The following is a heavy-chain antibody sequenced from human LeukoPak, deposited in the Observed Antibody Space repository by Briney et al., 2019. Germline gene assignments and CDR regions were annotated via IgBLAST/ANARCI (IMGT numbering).Heavy chain of an antibody. Sequence: PGGSLRLSCAASGFTFSSYSMNWVRQAPGKGLEWVSYISSSSATIYYADSVKGRFTISRDNAKNSLYLQMNGLGAEDTAVYYCASLYGSGPNWFDPWGQGTLVTVSS. CDR1: GFTFSSYS. D-gene: IGHD3-10*01. V-gene: IGHV3-48*01. CDR2: ISSSSATI. CDR3: ASLYGSGPNWFDP. J-gene: IGHJ5*02.